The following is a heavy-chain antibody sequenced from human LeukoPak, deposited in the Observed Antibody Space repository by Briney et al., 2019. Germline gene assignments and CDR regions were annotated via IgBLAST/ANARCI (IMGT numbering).Heavy chain of an antibody. J-gene: IGHJ4*02. Sequence: ASVKVFCKASGGTFSSYAIGWVRQAPGQGLEWMGRIIPILGIANYAQKFQGRVTITADKSTSTAYMELSSLRSEDTAVYYCARSQRAGYNVYHFDYWGQGTLVTVSS. CDR3: ARSQRAGYNVYHFDY. V-gene: IGHV1-69*04. CDR1: GGTFSSYA. CDR2: IIPILGIA. D-gene: IGHD5-24*01.